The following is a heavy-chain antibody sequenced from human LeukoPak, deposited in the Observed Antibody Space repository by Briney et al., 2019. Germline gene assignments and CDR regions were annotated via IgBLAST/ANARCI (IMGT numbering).Heavy chain of an antibody. Sequence: GASVKVSCKASGYTFTGYYMHWVRQAPGQGLEWMERINPNSGGTNYAQKFQGRVTMARDTSISTAYMELSRLRSEDTAVYYCARDGGLAAVAGTPAWGQGALVTVSS. CDR2: INPNSGGT. J-gene: IGHJ5*02. CDR3: ARDGGLAAVAGTPA. V-gene: IGHV1-2*06. CDR1: GYTFTGYY. D-gene: IGHD6-19*01.